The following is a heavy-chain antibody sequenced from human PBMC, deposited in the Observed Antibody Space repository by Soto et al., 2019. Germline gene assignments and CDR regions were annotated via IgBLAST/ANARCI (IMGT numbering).Heavy chain of an antibody. D-gene: IGHD1-26*01. J-gene: IGHJ6*02. CDR3: EKDGELEGPYYYYYGMDV. Sequence: QVQLVESGGGVVQPGRSLRLSCAASGFTFSSYGMHWVRQAPGKGLEWVAVISYDGSNKYYADSVKGRFTISRDNSKNTLYLQMNSLRAEDTAVYYCEKDGELEGPYYYYYGMDVWGQGTTVTVSS. V-gene: IGHV3-30*18. CDR2: ISYDGSNK. CDR1: GFTFSSYG.